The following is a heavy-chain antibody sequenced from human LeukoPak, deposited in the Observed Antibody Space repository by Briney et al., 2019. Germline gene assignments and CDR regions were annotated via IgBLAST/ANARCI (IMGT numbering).Heavy chain of an antibody. V-gene: IGHV1-18*04. J-gene: IGHJ6*04. CDR1: GYTFTSYG. CDR2: ISAYNGNT. CDR3: ARDPRGQQPVPLGMDV. Sequence: GASVKVSCKASGYTFTSYGISWVRQAPGQGLEWMGWISAYNGNTNYAQKLQGRVTMTTDTSTSTAYMELRSLRSDDTAVYYCARDPRGQQPVPLGMDVWGKGTTVTVSS. D-gene: IGHD6-13*01.